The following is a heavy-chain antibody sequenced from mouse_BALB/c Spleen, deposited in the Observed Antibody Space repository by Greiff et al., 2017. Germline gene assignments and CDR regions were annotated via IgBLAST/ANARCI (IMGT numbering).Heavy chain of an antibody. Sequence: VQLQQSGAELVRPGASVTLSCKASGYTFTDYEMHWVKQTPVHGLEWIGAIDPETGGTAYNQKFKGKATLTADKSSSTAYMELRSLTSEDSAVYYCARWGYRGMDYWGQGTSVTVSS. CDR1: GYTFTDYE. D-gene: IGHD2-14*01. CDR3: ARWGYRGMDY. CDR2: IDPETGGT. J-gene: IGHJ4*01. V-gene: IGHV1-15*01.